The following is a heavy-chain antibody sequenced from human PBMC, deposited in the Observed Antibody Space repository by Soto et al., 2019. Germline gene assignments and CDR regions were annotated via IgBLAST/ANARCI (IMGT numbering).Heavy chain of an antibody. Sequence: ASVKVSCKASGYTFTSYGISWVRQAPRQGLEWMGWISAYNGNTNDAQKLQGRVTMTTDTSTSTAYMELRSLRSDDTAVYFCARDKGYSSSWAGDYSGEGTLVTVSS. CDR2: ISAYNGNT. D-gene: IGHD6-13*01. CDR1: GYTFTSYG. CDR3: ARDKGYSSSWAGDY. J-gene: IGHJ4*02. V-gene: IGHV1-18*04.